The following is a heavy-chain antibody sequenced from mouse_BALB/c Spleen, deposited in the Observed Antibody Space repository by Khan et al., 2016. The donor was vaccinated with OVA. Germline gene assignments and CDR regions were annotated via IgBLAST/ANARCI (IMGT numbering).Heavy chain of an antibody. V-gene: IGHV3-2*02. Sequence: EVQLVESGPGLVQPSQSLSLTCTVTGYSITSGYAWNWIRQFPGNKLEWMGYISYSGVTSYTPSLKSRISIIRVTSQNQFFLQLNSVTTEDTATYYCSRGNYYGNYFDYWGQGTNLTVSA. CDR3: SRGNYYGNYFDY. CDR2: ISYSGVT. CDR1: GYSITSGYA. D-gene: IGHD1-1*01. J-gene: IGHJ2*01.